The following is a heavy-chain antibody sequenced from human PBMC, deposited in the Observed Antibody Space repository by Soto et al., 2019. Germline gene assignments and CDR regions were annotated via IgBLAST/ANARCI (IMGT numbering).Heavy chain of an antibody. CDR3: AGRGYSGYDSIPDYYYYGMDV. CDR2: INPNSGGT. CDR1: GYTFTGYY. J-gene: IGHJ6*02. Sequence: QVQLVQSGAEVKKPGASVKVSCKASGYTFTGYYMHWVRQAPGQGLEWMGWINPNSGGTNYAQKFQGRVTMTRDTSISTAYMELSRLRSDDTAVYSCAGRGYSGYDSIPDYYYYGMDVWGQGTTVTVSS. V-gene: IGHV1-2*02. D-gene: IGHD5-12*01.